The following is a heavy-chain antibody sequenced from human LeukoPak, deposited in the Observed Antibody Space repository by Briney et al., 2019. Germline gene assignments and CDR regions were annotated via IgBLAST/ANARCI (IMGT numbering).Heavy chain of an antibody. CDR3: ARGTPETQGYYYYYMDV. J-gene: IGHJ6*03. V-gene: IGHV1-69*04. CDR1: GGTFSSYA. Sequence: ASVKVSCKASGGTFSSYAISWVRQAPGQGLEWMGRIIPILGIANYAQKFQGRVTITADESTSTAYMELSSLRSEDTAVYYCARGTPETQGYYYYYMDVWGKGTTVTVSS. CDR2: IIPILGIA.